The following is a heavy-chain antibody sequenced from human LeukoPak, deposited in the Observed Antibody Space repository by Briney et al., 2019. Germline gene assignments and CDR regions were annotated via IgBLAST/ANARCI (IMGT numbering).Heavy chain of an antibody. CDR2: ISYDGKNI. J-gene: IGHJ4*02. CDR1: IFISANNG. V-gene: IGHV3-30*18. CDR3: ANEYYRRGYSCLRGC. Sequence: SLGLSPATTIFISANNGIQWVPEAAGTGKERVSVISYDGKNIYYADSVKGRFTISRDNSKNTLYLQVNSLRAEDTAVYCCANEYYRRGYSCLRGCWGQGTLVSVSS. D-gene: IGHD3-22*01.